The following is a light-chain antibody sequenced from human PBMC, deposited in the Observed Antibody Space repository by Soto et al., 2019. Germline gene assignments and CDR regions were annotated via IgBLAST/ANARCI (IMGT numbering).Light chain of an antibody. V-gene: IGKV1-5*03. J-gene: IGKJ5*01. Sequence: DIQMTQSPSYLFAFVVDRVTISCLASQSISIWLSWYQHKPGKAPKPLTYQASSLQSGFPSRSRRSGSGTEFTLTISSLQPDDFTTYYCQQYNSYLITFGQGTRQEIK. CDR3: QQYNSYLIT. CDR2: QAS. CDR1: QSISIW.